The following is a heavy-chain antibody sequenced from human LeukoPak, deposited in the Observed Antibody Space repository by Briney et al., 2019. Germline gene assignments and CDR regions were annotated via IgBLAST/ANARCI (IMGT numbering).Heavy chain of an antibody. J-gene: IGHJ4*02. CDR1: GFTFGDYA. Sequence: QPGRSLRLSCTASGFTFGDYAMSWVRQAPGKGLEWVCFIRSKAYGASSEYAVSVKGRFTISRDDSKSIAYLQMNSLKTEDTAVYYCTRSLDIVVVPAAYFDYWGQGTLVTVSS. CDR3: TRSLDIVVVPAAYFDY. CDR2: IRSKAYGASS. D-gene: IGHD2-2*03. V-gene: IGHV3-49*04.